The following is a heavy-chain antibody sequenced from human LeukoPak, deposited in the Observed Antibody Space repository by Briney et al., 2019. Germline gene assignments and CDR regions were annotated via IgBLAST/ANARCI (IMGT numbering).Heavy chain of an antibody. J-gene: IGHJ3*02. Sequence: TGGSLRLSCAASGFTFDDYAMHWVRQAPGKGLEWVSLISWDGGSTYYADSVKGRFTISRDNSKNSLYLQMNSLRAEDTALYYCAKALGRLRRYAFDIWGQGTMVTVSS. CDR2: ISWDGGST. V-gene: IGHV3-43D*03. CDR1: GFTFDDYA. D-gene: IGHD4-17*01. CDR3: AKALGRLRRYAFDI.